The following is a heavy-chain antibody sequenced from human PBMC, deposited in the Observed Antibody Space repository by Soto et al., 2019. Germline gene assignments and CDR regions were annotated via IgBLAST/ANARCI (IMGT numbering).Heavy chain of an antibody. CDR1: GFTFSSYT. D-gene: IGHD1-26*01. CDR2: FSGRDATT. CDR3: VRTIVGATKGGWFDP. J-gene: IGHJ5*02. Sequence: EVQLSESGGGLVQPGGSLRLSCTASGFTFSSYTMSWVRQAPGKGLEWVSSFSGRDATTYYADSVKGRFTISRDNSKNTLYLQMNSLRAEDTALYFCVRTIVGATKGGWFDPWGPGALVTVSS. V-gene: IGHV3-23*01.